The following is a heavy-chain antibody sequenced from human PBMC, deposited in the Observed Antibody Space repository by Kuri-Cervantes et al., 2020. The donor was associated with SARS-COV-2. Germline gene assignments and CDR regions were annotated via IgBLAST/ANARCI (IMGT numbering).Heavy chain of an antibody. D-gene: IGHD3-3*01. CDR2: INPNSGGT. Sequence: ASVKVSCKASGYTFTGYYMHWVRQAPGQGLEWMGWINPNSGGTNYAQKFQGRVTMTRDTSISTVYMELSSLRSEDTAVYYCARGPYYDFWSGFDYYYYMDVWGKGTTVTVSS. J-gene: IGHJ6*03. CDR1: GYTFTGYY. V-gene: IGHV1-2*02. CDR3: ARGPYYDFWSGFDYYYYMDV.